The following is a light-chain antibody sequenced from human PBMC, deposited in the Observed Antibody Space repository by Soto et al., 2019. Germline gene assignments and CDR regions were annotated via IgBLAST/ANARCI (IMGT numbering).Light chain of an antibody. CDR1: QSISSY. CDR3: HYRSNWPP. Sequence: EIVLSQSPATLSLSPGERATLSCRASQSISSYLAWYQQKPGQAPRLLIFDASNSATGIPVSLSGSGSGTDFTITSLNLEADDSSFYYWHYRSNWPPFGGGTRVEMK. V-gene: IGKV3-11*01. CDR2: DAS. J-gene: IGKJ4*01.